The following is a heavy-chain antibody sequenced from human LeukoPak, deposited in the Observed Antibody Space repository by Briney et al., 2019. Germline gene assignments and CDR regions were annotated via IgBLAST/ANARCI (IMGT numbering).Heavy chain of an antibody. CDR3: ASNDLGHGSGSPGSFDY. D-gene: IGHD3-10*01. J-gene: IGHJ4*02. V-gene: IGHV4-4*07. Sequence: SETLSLTCTVSGGSISSYYWSWIRQPAGKGLEWIGRIYTSGSTNYNPSLKSRVTMSVDTSKNQFSLKLSSVTAADTAVYYCASNDLGHGSGSPGSFDYWGQGTLVTVSS. CDR1: GGSISSYY. CDR2: IYTSGST.